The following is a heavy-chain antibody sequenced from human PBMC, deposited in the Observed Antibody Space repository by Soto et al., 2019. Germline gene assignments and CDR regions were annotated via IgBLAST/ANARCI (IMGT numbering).Heavy chain of an antibody. V-gene: IGHV4-30-4*01. J-gene: IGHJ5*01. CDR1: GDSIATVDYF. CDR2: IYKSATT. D-gene: IGHD2-15*01. Sequence: TLCLTCSVSGDSIATVDYFWAWIRQPPGQALEYIGYIYKSATTYYNPSFESRVAISLDTSKSQFSLNVTSVTAADTAVYFCARGRYCLTGRCFPNWFDSWGQGTLVTVSS. CDR3: ARGRYCLTGRCFPNWFDS.